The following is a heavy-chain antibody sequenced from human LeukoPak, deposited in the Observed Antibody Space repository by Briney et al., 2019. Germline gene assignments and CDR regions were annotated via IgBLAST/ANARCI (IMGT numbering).Heavy chain of an antibody. CDR3: ARVICSGGSCRFDY. D-gene: IGHD2-15*01. V-gene: IGHV4-61*02. Sequence: SETLSLTCTVSGSSISSGVYCWSWIRQPAGKGLEWIGRIHTRGTTNYNPSLKSRVTMSVDTSKNQFSLKLSSVTAADTAVYYCARVICSGGSCRFDYWGQGTLVTVSS. J-gene: IGHJ4*02. CDR2: IHTRGTT. CDR1: GSSISSGVYC.